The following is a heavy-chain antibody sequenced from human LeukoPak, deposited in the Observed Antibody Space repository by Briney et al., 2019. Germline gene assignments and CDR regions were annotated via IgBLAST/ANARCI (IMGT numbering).Heavy chain of an antibody. CDR3: AGGSWQLAEEVY. CDR1: GGSISSSNYY. CDR2: IYYSGST. J-gene: IGHJ4*02. D-gene: IGHD6-6*01. V-gene: IGHV4-39*07. Sequence: SETLSLTCRVSGGSISSSNYYWGWLRQPLGKGLECIGNIYYSGSTYYNPSLKSRVTISVDTSKNQFSLKLSSVTAADTAVYYCAGGSWQLAEEVYWGQGTLVTVSS.